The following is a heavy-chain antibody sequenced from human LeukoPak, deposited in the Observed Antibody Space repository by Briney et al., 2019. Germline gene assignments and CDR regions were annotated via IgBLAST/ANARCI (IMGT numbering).Heavy chain of an antibody. V-gene: IGHV4-59*08. D-gene: IGHD4-11*01. J-gene: IGHJ4*02. CDR2: IYYSGST. CDR1: GGSISSYY. Sequence: PSETLSLTCTVSGGSISSYYWSWIRQPPGKGLEWIGYIYYSGSTNYNPSLKSRVTISVDTSKNQFSLKLSSVTAADTAVYYCARRGPTASPFDYWGQGTLVTVSS. CDR3: ARRGPTASPFDY.